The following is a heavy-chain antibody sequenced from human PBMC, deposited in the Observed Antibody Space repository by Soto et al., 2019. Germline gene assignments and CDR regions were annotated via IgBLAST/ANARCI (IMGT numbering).Heavy chain of an antibody. Sequence: PGESLKISCKGSGYSFTSYWIGWVRQMPGKGLEWMGIIYPGDSDTRYSPSFQGQVTISADKSISTAYLQWSSLKASDTAMYYCARRDYYYGSRVYVFDIWGQGTMVTVSS. J-gene: IGHJ3*02. CDR2: IYPGDSDT. CDR1: GYSFTSYW. CDR3: ARRDYYYGSRVYVFDI. D-gene: IGHD3-10*01. V-gene: IGHV5-51*01.